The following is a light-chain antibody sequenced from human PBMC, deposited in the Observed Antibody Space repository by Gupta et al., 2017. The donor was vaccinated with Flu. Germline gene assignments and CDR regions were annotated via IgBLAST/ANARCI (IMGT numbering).Light chain of an antibody. J-gene: IGLJ2*01. V-gene: IGLV1-51*02. CDR1: TSNIGDNF. Sequence: QSVLTQPPSVSAAPGQRVTISCSGRTSNIGDNFLSWYQQLSGTAPKLLIYENDKRPSGIPDRFSGSKSGTSATLAITGLQTGDGADYYCGTWDGSLNAGVFGGGTKLTVL. CDR3: GTWDGSLNAGV. CDR2: END.